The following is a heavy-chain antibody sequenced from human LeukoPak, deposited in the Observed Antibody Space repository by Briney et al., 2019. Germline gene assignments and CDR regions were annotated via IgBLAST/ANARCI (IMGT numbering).Heavy chain of an antibody. Sequence: GTSLRLSCAASGFTFSSHGMHWVRQAPGKGLEWVAVVRYDGSDKYYADSVKGRFTISRDNSKNTLYLQMNSLRAEDTALYYCAKTGGRDGYGFDSWSQGTLVTVSS. V-gene: IGHV3-33*06. CDR3: AKTGGRDGYGFDS. CDR1: GFTFSSHG. D-gene: IGHD5-24*01. J-gene: IGHJ4*02. CDR2: VRYDGSDK.